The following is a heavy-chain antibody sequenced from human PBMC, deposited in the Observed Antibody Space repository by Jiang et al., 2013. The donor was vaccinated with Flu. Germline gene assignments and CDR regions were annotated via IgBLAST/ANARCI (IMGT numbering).Heavy chain of an antibody. CDR3: VRGTVDGYCSSNSCFTPFDY. CDR2: ISTTSTYI. J-gene: IGHJ4*02. V-gene: IGHV3-21*01. D-gene: IGHD2-2*01. Sequence: KGLEWVASISTTSTYIYYADSVDGRLAISRDNSKNSLFLRMNRLRAEDTAVYYCVRGTVDGYCSSNSCFTPFDYWGQGTLVTVSS.